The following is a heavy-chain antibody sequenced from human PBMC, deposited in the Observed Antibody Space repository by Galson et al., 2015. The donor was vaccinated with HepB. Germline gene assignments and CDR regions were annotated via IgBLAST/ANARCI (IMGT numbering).Heavy chain of an antibody. Sequence: SVKVSCTASGYTLSGYNMHWVRQAPGQGLEWVGWINPNSGGTKSAQKVQGRVTMTRDTSINTVYMEMSRLRSDDTAVYYCANDAGVAYLQQWGQGTLVTVSS. CDR1: GYTLSGYN. CDR2: INPNSGGT. J-gene: IGHJ1*01. CDR3: ANDAGVAYLQQ. V-gene: IGHV1-2*02. D-gene: IGHD3-3*01.